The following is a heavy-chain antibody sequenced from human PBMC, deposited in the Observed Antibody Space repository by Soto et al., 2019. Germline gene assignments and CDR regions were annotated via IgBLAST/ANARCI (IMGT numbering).Heavy chain of an antibody. J-gene: IGHJ4*02. Sequence: GGSLRLSCVGSGFTFSDSVMAWVRQAPGKGLEWLSVMSGDGRTRYALSVTGRFTISRDDSKNTLYLQMDSLRPEDTAQYYCAGWNYDYWGQGTQVTVSS. D-gene: IGHD1-7*01. CDR2: MSGDGRT. CDR1: GFTFSDSV. CDR3: AGWNYDY. V-gene: IGHV3-23*01.